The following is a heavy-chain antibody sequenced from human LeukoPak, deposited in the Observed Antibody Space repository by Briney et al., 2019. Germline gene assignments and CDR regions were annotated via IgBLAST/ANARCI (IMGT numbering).Heavy chain of an antibody. D-gene: IGHD3-9*01. Sequence: GGCLRLSCAASGFTFSSYAMSWVRQAPGKGLEWVSAISGSGGSTYYADSVKGRFTISRGNSKNTLYLQMNSLRAEDTAVYYCATSGGWLFGYWGQGTLVTVSS. CDR3: ATSGGWLFGY. CDR2: ISGSGGST. J-gene: IGHJ4*02. CDR1: GFTFSSYA. V-gene: IGHV3-23*01.